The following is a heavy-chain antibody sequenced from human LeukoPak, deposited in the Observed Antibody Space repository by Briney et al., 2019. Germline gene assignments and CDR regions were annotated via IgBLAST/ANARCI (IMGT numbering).Heavy chain of an antibody. CDR3: ARQTRRDGYNLDY. Sequence: GGSLRLSCAASGFTVSSNYMSWVRQAPGKGLERVSVIYSGGSTYYADSVKGRFTISRYNSKNTLYLQMNSLRAEDTAVYYCARQTRRDGYNLDYWGQGTLVTVSS. CDR2: IYSGGST. J-gene: IGHJ4*02. D-gene: IGHD5-24*01. V-gene: IGHV3-66*02. CDR1: GFTVSSNY.